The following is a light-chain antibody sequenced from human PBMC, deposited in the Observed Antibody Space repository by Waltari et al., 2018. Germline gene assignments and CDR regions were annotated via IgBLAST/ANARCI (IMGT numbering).Light chain of an antibody. CDR2: ENT. Sequence: QSVLTPPPSVSAAPAQRATLPCPGGSSNIGNNYVSRYRHIPGTAPKLLIYENTERPSGIPGRFSGSKSGTSATLDITGLQAGDEADYYCGTWDSSLSGAVFGGGTHLTVL. CDR1: SSNIGNNY. V-gene: IGLV1-51*02. CDR3: GTWDSSLSGAV. J-gene: IGLJ7*01.